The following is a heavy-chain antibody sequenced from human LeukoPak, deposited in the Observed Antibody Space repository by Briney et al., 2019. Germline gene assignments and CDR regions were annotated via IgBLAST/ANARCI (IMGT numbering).Heavy chain of an antibody. V-gene: IGHV3-48*02. Sequence: QAGGSLRLSCAASGLTFSSYSMNWVRQAPGKGLEWVSYISSSSSTIYYADSVKGRFTISRDNAKNSLYLQMNSLRDEDTAVYYCARDPGVSSGPPEDYWGQGTLVTVSS. CDR1: GLTFSSYS. J-gene: IGHJ4*02. CDR3: ARDPGVSSGPPEDY. D-gene: IGHD3-22*01. CDR2: ISSSSSTI.